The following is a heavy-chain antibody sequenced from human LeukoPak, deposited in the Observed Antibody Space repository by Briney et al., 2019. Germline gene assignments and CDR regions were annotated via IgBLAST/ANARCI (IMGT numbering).Heavy chain of an antibody. J-gene: IGHJ3*02. Sequence: GESLKISCKGSGYSFTSYWIDWVRQMPGKGLEWMGIFYPGDSDIRYSPSFQGQVTISADKSISTAYLQWSSLKASDTAMYYCARRHCGDNSCSSKNAFDIWGQGTMVIVSS. CDR3: ARRHCGDNSCSSKNAFDI. V-gene: IGHV5-51*01. CDR1: GYSFTSYW. CDR2: FYPGDSDI. D-gene: IGHD2-21*01.